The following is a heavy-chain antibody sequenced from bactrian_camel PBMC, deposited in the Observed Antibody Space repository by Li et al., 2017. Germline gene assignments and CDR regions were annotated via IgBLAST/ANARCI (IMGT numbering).Heavy chain of an antibody. CDR2: IVAGNGPS. D-gene: IGHD3*01. CDR1: GFTFSSYW. V-gene: IGHV3S1*01. J-gene: IGHJ4*01. CDR3: VKDLWGEDY. Sequence: HVQLVESGGGSVQAGGSLNLSCVASGFTFSSYWMYWVRQAPGKGIEWLSRIVAGNGPSFYADEVRGRFTISRDNAKNMVYLQMNSLKPEDTAVYYCVKDLWGEDYWGQGTQVTVS.